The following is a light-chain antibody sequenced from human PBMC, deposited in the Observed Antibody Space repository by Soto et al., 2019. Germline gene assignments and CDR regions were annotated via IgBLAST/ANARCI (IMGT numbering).Light chain of an antibody. CDR2: GAS. CDR1: QSVRSSY. Sequence: DIVLTQSPGTLSLSPGDRATLSCRASQSVRSSYLAWYQQKPGQAPRLLISGASSRATVIPDRFSGSGSGTYFTLIISRLAPEYFAVYYFQQYGSSRTFGQGTKLEIK. CDR3: QQYGSSRT. J-gene: IGKJ2*01. V-gene: IGKV3-20*01.